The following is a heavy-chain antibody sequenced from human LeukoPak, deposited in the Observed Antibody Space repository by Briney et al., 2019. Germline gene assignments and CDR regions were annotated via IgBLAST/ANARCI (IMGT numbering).Heavy chain of an antibody. CDR2: ISGSGGST. CDR1: GFTFSSYA. CDR3: AKSWEPDWSGYSRYFSFDY. J-gene: IGHJ4*02. Sequence: GGSLRLSCAASGFTFSSYAMSWVRQAPGKGLEWVSAISGSGGSTYYADSVKGRFTISRDNSKNTLYLQMNSLRAEDTAVYYCAKSWEPDWSGYSRYFSFDYWGQGTLVTVSS. V-gene: IGHV3-23*01. D-gene: IGHD3-3*01.